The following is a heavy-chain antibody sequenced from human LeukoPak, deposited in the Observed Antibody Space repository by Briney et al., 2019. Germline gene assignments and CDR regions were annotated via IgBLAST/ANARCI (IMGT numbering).Heavy chain of an antibody. CDR2: IYYSGST. CDR1: GGSISSSSYY. J-gene: IGHJ6*02. D-gene: IGHD1-7*01. V-gene: IGHV4-39*01. CDR3: ASQRYNWNYDYYYGMDV. Sequence: SETLSLTCTVSGGSISSSSYYWSWIRQPPGKGLEWIGSIYYSGSTYYNPSLKSRVTISVDTSKNQFSLKLSSVTAADTAVYYCASQRYNWNYDYYYGMDVWGQGTTVTVSS.